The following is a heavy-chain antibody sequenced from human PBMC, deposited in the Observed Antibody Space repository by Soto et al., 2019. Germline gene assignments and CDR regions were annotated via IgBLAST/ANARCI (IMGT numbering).Heavy chain of an antibody. J-gene: IGHJ4*02. Sequence: LRLSCAASGFTFSGSTMHWVRQASGKGLEWVGRIRSKTNSYATAYAASVKGRFTISRDDSKNTAYLQMNSLKTDDTAAYYCTRQGQITTMEGSGYWGQGTPVTVSS. CDR2: IRSKTNSYAT. V-gene: IGHV3-73*01. D-gene: IGHD3-3*01. CDR3: TRQGQITTMEGSGY. CDR1: GFTFSGST.